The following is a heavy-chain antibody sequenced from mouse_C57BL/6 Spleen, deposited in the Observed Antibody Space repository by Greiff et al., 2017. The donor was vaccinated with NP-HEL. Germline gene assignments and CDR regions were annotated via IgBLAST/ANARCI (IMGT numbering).Heavy chain of an antibody. CDR2: IYPGDGDT. CDR3: ARLEGIMDY. Sequence: VQVVESGPELVKPGASVKISCKASGYAFSSSWMNWVKQRPGKGLEWIGRIYPGDGDTNYNGKFKGKATLTADKSSSTAYMQLSSLTSEDSAVYFCARLEGIMDYWGQGTSVTVSS. V-gene: IGHV1-82*01. CDR1: GYAFSSSW. J-gene: IGHJ4*01.